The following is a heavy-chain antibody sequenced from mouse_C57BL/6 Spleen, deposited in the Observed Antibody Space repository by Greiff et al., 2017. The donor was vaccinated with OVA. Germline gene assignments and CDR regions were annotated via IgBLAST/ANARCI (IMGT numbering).Heavy chain of an antibody. D-gene: IGHD1-1*01. Sequence: QVQLQQSGAELMKPGASVKLSCKATGYTFTGYWIEWVKQRPGHGLEWICEILPGRGRPPYNEKFKGKATFTADTSSNTAYMQLSSLTTEDSAIYYCAHYGSSYGFAYWGQGTLVTVSA. CDR3: AHYGSSYGFAY. V-gene: IGHV1-9*01. CDR1: GYTFTGYW. J-gene: IGHJ3*01. CDR2: ILPGRGRP.